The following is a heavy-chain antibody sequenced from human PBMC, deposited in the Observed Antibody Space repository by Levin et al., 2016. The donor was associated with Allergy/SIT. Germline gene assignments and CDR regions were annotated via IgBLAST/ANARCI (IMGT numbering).Heavy chain of an antibody. CDR2: INAGNGNT. D-gene: IGHD5-18*01. Sequence: WVRQAPGQRLEWMGWINAGNGNTKYSQKFQGRVTITRDTSASTAYMELSSLRSEDTAVYYCARESLWLLLYWGQGTLVTVSS. CDR3: ARESLWLLLY. V-gene: IGHV1-3*01. J-gene: IGHJ4*02.